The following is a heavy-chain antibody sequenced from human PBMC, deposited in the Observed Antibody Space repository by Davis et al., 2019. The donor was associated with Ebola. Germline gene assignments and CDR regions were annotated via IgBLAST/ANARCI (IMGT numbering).Heavy chain of an antibody. CDR3: ARAHYDILTGYYNFDY. D-gene: IGHD3-9*01. CDR1: GGSISSYY. V-gene: IGHV4-59*12. Sequence: SETLSLTCTVSGGSISSYYWSWIRQLPGKGLEWIGYIYYSGSTNYNPSLKSRVTISVDKSKNQFSLKLSSVTAADTAVYYCARAHYDILTGYYNFDYWGQGTLVTVSS. J-gene: IGHJ4*02. CDR2: IYYSGST.